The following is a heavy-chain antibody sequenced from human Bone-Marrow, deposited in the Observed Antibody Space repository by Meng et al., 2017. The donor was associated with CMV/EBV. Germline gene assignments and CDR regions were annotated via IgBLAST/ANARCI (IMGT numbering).Heavy chain of an antibody. CDR2: IYYSGST. Sequence: LRLSCTVSGGSISSGGYYWSWIRQHPGKGLEWIGYIYYSGSTYYNPSLKSRVTISVDTSKNQFSLKLSSVTAADTAVYYCARVGYSGSYHDAFDICGQGTMVTVSS. CDR3: ARVGYSGSYHDAFDI. J-gene: IGHJ3*02. D-gene: IGHD1-26*01. CDR1: GGSISSGGYY. V-gene: IGHV4-31*03.